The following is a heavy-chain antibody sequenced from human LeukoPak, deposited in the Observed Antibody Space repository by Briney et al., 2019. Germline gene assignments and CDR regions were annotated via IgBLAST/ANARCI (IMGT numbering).Heavy chain of an antibody. Sequence: ASVKVSRKASGGTFSSYAISWVRQAPGQGPEWMGGIIPIFGTANYAQKFQGRVTITADKSTSTAYMELSSLRSEDTAVYYCASQYYYGSGSYSYWGQGTLVTVSS. V-gene: IGHV1-69*06. CDR1: GGTFSSYA. D-gene: IGHD3-10*01. CDR3: ASQYYYGSGSYSY. CDR2: IIPIFGTA. J-gene: IGHJ4*02.